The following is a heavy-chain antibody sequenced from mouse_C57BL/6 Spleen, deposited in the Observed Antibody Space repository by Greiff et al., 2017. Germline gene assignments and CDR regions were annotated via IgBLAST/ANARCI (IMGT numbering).Heavy chain of an antibody. CDR3: TRATSYYFDY. V-gene: IGHV1-15*01. CDR2: IDPDTGGT. J-gene: IGHJ2*01. Sequence: QVQLKQSGAELVRPGASVTLSCKASGFTFTDYEMHWVKQTPVHGLAWIGAIDPDTGGTAYNQKFKGKAILTADKSSSTAYMVLRSLTSEDSAVYYCTRATSYYFDYWGQGTTLTVSS. CDR1: GFTFTDYE.